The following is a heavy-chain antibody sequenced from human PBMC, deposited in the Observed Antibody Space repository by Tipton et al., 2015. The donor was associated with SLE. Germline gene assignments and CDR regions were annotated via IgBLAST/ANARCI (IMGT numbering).Heavy chain of an antibody. Sequence: TLSLTCSVSGGSITNSNYFWGWIRQPPGKGLEWIGNIYYSGSPYYNPSLKSRVTISVNTSKNQFSLRLSSVTAADTAMFYCASGTLEWSHEPDYGGQGTLVTVSS. J-gene: IGHJ4*02. CDR3: ASGTLEWSHEPDY. CDR1: GGSITNSNYF. D-gene: IGHD3-3*01. CDR2: IYYSGSP. V-gene: IGHV4-39*07.